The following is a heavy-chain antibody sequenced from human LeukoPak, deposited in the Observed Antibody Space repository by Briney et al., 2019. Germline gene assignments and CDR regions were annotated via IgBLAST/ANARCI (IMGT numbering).Heavy chain of an antibody. CDR1: GFPFSSHA. V-gene: IGHV3-23*01. CDR3: VREAGYCAPVCVKTNWFDP. Sequence: GSLRLSCAASGFPFSSHALSWVRQPPGKGLEWVAAISNGKTYYADSVRGRFAISRDDSTNTVYLHMNSLRDEDTALYHCVREAGYCAPVCVKTNWFDPWGQGTLVTVSS. CDR2: ISNGKT. D-gene: IGHD2-15*01. J-gene: IGHJ5*02.